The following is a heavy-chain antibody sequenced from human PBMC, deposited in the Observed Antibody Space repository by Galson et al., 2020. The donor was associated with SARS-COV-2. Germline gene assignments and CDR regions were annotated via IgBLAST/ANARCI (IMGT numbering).Heavy chain of an antibody. CDR2: ISSDGSKS. D-gene: IGHD1-26*01. V-gene: IGHV3-30*04. CDR3: ARGGEWELPYYFDY. CDR1: GFTFSNYV. J-gene: IGHJ4*02. Sequence: GGSLRLSCAASGFTFSNYVMHWVRQAPGKGPEWVAVISSDGSKSFYPTPLKGRFTISRDNSKSTLYLQMNSLRAEDTAVYYCARGGEWELPYYFDYWGQGTLVTVSS.